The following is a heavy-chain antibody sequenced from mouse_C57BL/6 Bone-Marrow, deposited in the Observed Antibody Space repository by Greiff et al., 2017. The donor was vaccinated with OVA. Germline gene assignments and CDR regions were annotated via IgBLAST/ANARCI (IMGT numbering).Heavy chain of an antibody. J-gene: IGHJ4*01. CDR1: GYSITSGYY. D-gene: IGHD1-1*01. CDR3: ARVTTGVATDYYDMDY. V-gene: IGHV3-6*01. CDR2: ISYDGSN. Sequence: EVQLQQSGPGLVKPSQSLSLTCSVTGYSITSGYYWNWIRQFPGNKLEWMGYISYDGSNNYNPSLKNRISITRDTSKNQFFLKLNSVTTEDTATYYCARVTTGVATDYYDMDYWGQGTSVTGSS.